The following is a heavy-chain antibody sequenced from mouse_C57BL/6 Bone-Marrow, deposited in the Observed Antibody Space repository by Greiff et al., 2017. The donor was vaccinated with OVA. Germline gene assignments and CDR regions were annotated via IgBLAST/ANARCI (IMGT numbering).Heavy chain of an antibody. V-gene: IGHV1-15*01. Sequence: QVQLQQSGAELVRPGSSVTLSCKASGYTFTDYEMHWVKQTPVHGLEWIGAIDPETSGTAYNQKFKGKAILTADKSSSTAYMELRSLTSEDSAVYYCTREIITTVVAKDYWGQGTTLTVSS. CDR3: TREIITTVVAKDY. CDR1: GYTFTDYE. CDR2: IDPETSGT. D-gene: IGHD1-1*01. J-gene: IGHJ2*01.